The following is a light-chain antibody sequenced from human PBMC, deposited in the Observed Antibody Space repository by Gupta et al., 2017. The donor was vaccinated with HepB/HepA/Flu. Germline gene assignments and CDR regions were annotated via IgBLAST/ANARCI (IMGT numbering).Light chain of an antibody. CDR1: QSVSSY. Sequence: EIVLTQSPATLSLSPGERATLSCRASQSVSSYLAWYQQKPGQAPRLLIYDASNRATGIPARFSGSGSGTDFTLTISSLEPEDFAVYYCQQRSNWPPSTFGGGTKVENK. CDR2: DAS. V-gene: IGKV3-11*01. J-gene: IGKJ4*01. CDR3: QQRSNWPPST.